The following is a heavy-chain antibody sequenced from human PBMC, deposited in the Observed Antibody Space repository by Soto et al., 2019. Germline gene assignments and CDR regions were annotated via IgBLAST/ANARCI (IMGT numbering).Heavy chain of an antibody. V-gene: IGHV3-30-3*01. D-gene: IGHD3-3*01. J-gene: IGHJ4*02. CDR1: GFTFSSYA. CDR3: ARGDFWSGYDFDY. CDR2: ISYDGSNK. Sequence: QVQLVESGGGVVQPGRSLRLSCAASGFTFSSYAMHWVRQAPGKGLEWVAVISYDGSNKYYADSVKGRFTISRDNSKNTLYLQMNSLRAEDTAVYYCARGDFWSGYDFDYWGQETLVTVSS.